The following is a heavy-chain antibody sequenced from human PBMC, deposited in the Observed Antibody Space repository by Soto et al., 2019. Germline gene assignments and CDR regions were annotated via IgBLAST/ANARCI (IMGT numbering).Heavy chain of an antibody. Sequence: GGSLRLSCAASGFTFSTYAMHWVRQAPGKGLDWVAVISNDGSYKFYADSVKGRFTISRDNSKNTLFLQMDSLRAEDTAVYYCAKAMDYSGSRRYYFDYWGQGTLVTVSS. V-gene: IGHV3-30*18. CDR1: GFTFSTYA. CDR3: AKAMDYSGSRRYYFDY. CDR2: ISNDGSYK. D-gene: IGHD1-26*01. J-gene: IGHJ4*02.